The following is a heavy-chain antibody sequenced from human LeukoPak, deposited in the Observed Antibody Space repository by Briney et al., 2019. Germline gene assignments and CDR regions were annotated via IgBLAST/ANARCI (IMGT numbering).Heavy chain of an antibody. CDR2: INPNNGGT. CDR3: ARAPGYSYANWFDP. D-gene: IGHD5-18*01. J-gene: IGHJ5*02. Sequence: ASVTVSCKASGYTFTGYYMHWVRQAPGQGLEWMGRINPNNGGTNCAQKLQGRVTMTGDTSISTAYMELSSLRSDDTAMYYCARAPGYSYANWFDPWGQGTLVTVSS. CDR1: GYTFTGYY. V-gene: IGHV1-2*06.